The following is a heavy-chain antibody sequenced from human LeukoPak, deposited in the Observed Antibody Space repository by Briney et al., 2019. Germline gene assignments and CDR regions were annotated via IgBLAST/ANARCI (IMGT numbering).Heavy chain of an antibody. V-gene: IGHV4-34*01. D-gene: IGHD6-13*01. CDR2: INHSGST. CDR1: GFTFSSYS. Sequence: GSLRLSCAASGFTFSSYSMNWVRQPPGKGLEWIGEINHSGSTNYNPSLKSRVTISVDTSKNQFSLKLSSVTAADTAVYYCARRHPAAGLRSEGSFDYWGQGTLVTVSS. J-gene: IGHJ4*02. CDR3: ARRHPAAGLRSEGSFDY.